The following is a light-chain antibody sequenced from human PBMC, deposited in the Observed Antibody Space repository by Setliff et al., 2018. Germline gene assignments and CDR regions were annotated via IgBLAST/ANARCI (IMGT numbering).Light chain of an antibody. CDR1: SSNIGAGYD. Sequence: QSALTQPPSVSGAPGQRVTISCTGSSSNIGAGYDVHWYQQLPGTAPKLLISRNTNRPSGVPDRFSGSKSGTSVSLAITGLQADDEADYYCAAWDDSLNGPVFGGGTQLTVL. J-gene: IGLJ2*01. CDR2: RNT. V-gene: IGLV1-40*01. CDR3: AAWDDSLNGPV.